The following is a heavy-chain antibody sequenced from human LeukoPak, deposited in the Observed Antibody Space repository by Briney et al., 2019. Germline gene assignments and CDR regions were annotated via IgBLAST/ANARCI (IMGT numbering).Heavy chain of an antibody. J-gene: IGHJ3*02. D-gene: IGHD6-13*01. Sequence: SETLSLTCTVSGGSISSYYWSWIRQPPGKGLEWIGYIYYSGSTNYNPSLKSRVTISVDTSKNQFSLKLSSVTAADTAVYYCARERAAAGPYDAFDIWGLGTMVTVSS. CDR3: ARERAAAGPYDAFDI. CDR2: IYYSGST. CDR1: GGSISSYY. V-gene: IGHV4-59*01.